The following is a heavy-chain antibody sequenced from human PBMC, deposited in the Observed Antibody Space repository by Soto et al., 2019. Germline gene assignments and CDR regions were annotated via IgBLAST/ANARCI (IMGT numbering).Heavy chain of an antibody. Sequence: ASETLSLTCTVSGGSISSYYWSWIRQPAGKGLEWIGRIYTSGSTNYNPSLKSRVTMSVDTSKNQFSLKLSSVTAADTAVYYCARDRGSSWPFYGMDVWGQGTTVTVSS. D-gene: IGHD6-13*01. CDR1: GGSISSYY. CDR3: ARDRGSSWPFYGMDV. V-gene: IGHV4-4*07. J-gene: IGHJ6*02. CDR2: IYTSGST.